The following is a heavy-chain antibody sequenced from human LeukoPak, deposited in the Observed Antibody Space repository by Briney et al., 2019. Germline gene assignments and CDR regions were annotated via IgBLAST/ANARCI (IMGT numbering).Heavy chain of an antibody. D-gene: IGHD5-18*01. Sequence: GRSLRLSCTVSGFTFSGSSMHWLRQAPGQGLEWVATISYDGNSEYYRDSVKGRFAVSRVNSKNTLYLQMQSLRHEDTAVYFCARPGDSPFDHWGQGTLVTVSS. CDR2: ISYDGNSE. V-gene: IGHV3-30*09. CDR1: GFTFSGSS. CDR3: ARPGDSPFDH. J-gene: IGHJ4*02.